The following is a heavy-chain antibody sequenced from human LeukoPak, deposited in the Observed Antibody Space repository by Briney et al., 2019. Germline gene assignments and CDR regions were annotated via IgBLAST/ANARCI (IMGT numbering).Heavy chain of an antibody. Sequence: GGSLRLSCAASGFTFSSYWMHWVRQAPGKGLVWVSRINSDGSSTSYADSVKGRFTISRDNAKNTLYLQMNSLRAEDTAVYYCATADSIKEFDYWGQGTLVTVSS. V-gene: IGHV3-74*01. CDR3: ATADSIKEFDY. J-gene: IGHJ4*02. CDR2: INSDGSST. D-gene: IGHD3-22*01. CDR1: GFTFSSYW.